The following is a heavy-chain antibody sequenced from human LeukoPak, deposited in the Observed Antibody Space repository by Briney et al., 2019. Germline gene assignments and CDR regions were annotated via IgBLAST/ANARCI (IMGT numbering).Heavy chain of an antibody. Sequence: GSLRLSCAASGFTFSSYAMSWVRQPPGKGLEWIGEIYHTGSPNYNPSLKSRVTISVDKSKNHFSLRLNSVTAADTAVYYCARDPHSGNFGSNYWGQGTLVIVSS. D-gene: IGHD1-26*01. CDR1: GFTFSSYAM. CDR2: IYHTGSP. J-gene: IGHJ4*02. V-gene: IGHV4-4*02. CDR3: ARDPHSGNFGSNY.